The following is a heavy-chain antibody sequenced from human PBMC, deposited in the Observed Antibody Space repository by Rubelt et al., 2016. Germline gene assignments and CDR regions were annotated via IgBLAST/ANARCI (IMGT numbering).Heavy chain of an antibody. J-gene: IGHJ4*02. CDR2: ISSSGSTI. V-gene: IGHV3-48*03. CDR3: ARISRGY. Sequence: EVQLVESGGGLVQPGGSLRLSCAASGFIFSNFEMNWVRQAPGKGLEWVSYISSSGSTINYADSVKGGFTKSRENAKNSLDLQMNSLRAEETAVYYCARISRGYWGQGTLVTVSS. CDR1: GFIFSNFE.